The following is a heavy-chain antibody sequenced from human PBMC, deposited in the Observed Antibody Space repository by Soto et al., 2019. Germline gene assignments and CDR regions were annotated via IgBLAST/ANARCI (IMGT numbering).Heavy chain of an antibody. CDR2: IYYSGGT. J-gene: IGHJ5*02. Sequence: SDTLALACTACGGRVSSSYGGLILQQPGKGLEWIGYIYYSGGTNYNSSLESRVTISVDTSKNQFSLKLRSVTAADTAVYYCARGPHDYSNYDNWFDPWGHGTLVTVSS. D-gene: IGHD4-4*01. V-gene: IGHV4-59*02. CDR3: ARGPHDYSNYDNWFDP. CDR1: GGRVSSSY.